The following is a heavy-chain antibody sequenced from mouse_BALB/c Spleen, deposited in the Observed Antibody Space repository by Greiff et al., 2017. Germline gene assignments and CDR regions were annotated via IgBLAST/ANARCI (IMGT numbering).Heavy chain of an antibody. Sequence: EVKLEESGPGLVKPSQSLSLTCTVTGYSITSDYAWNWIRQFPGNKLEWMGYISYSGSTSYNPSLKSRISITRDTSKNQFFLQLNSVTTEDTATYYCARGNWYYFDYWGQGTTLTVSS. CDR3: ARGNWYYFDY. CDR2: ISYSGST. D-gene: IGHD2-1*01. CDR1: GYSITSDYA. V-gene: IGHV3-2*02. J-gene: IGHJ2*01.